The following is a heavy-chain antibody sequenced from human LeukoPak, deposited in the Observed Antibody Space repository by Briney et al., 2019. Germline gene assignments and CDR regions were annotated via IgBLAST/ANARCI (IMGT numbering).Heavy chain of an antibody. CDR3: TTFSMIVVVITD. CDR2: IKSKTDGGTT. V-gene: IGHV3-15*01. Sequence: PGGSLRLSCAASGFTFSNAWMSWARQAPGKGLEWVGRIKSKTDGGTTDYAAPVKGRFTISRDDSKNTLYLQMNSLKTEDTAVYYCTTFSMIVVVITDWGQGTLVTVSS. D-gene: IGHD3-22*01. CDR1: GFTFSNAW. J-gene: IGHJ4*02.